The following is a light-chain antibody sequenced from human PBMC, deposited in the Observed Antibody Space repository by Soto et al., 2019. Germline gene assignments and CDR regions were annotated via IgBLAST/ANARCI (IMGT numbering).Light chain of an antibody. Sequence: DIVMTQSPDSLAVALGERATINCKSSQSVLYSSNNKNYLAWYLQKPGQPPKLLIYSASTRESGVPDRFSGSGSGTDFTLTISSLQAEDVAVYYCQQYYSTPPWTFGQGTKVEIK. V-gene: IGKV4-1*01. CDR2: SAS. CDR1: QSVLYSSNNKNY. J-gene: IGKJ1*01. CDR3: QQYYSTPPWT.